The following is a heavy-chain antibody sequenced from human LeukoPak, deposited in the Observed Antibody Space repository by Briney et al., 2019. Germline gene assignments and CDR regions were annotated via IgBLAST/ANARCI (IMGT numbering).Heavy chain of an antibody. V-gene: IGHV3-74*01. CDR3: ARVSLDYYDSSGYYYLFDY. CDR2: INSDGSST. CDR1: GFTFSSYW. D-gene: IGHD3-22*01. J-gene: IGHJ4*02. Sequence: GGSLRLSCAASGFTFSSYWMHWVRQAPGKGVVWVSRINSDGSSTSYADSVKGRFTISRDNAKNTLYLQMNSLRAEDTAVYYCARVSLDYYDSSGYYYLFDYWGQGTLVTVSS.